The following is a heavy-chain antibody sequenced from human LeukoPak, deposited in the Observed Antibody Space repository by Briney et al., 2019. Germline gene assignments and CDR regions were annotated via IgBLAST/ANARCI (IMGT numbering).Heavy chain of an antibody. Sequence: ASVKVSCKASGYTFTGYFMYWVRQAPGQGLEWMGWINPNSGGTNYAQKFQGRVTMTRDASISTAYMDLGRLRSDDTAVYYCAREYRGSYSPLDYWGQGTLVTVSS. CDR2: INPNSGGT. CDR1: GYTFTGYF. J-gene: IGHJ4*02. CDR3: AREYRGSYSPLDY. D-gene: IGHD1-26*01. V-gene: IGHV1-2*02.